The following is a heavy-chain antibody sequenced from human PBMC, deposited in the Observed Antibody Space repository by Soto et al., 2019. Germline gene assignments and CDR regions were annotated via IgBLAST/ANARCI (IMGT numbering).Heavy chain of an antibody. Sequence: SDTLSLNCTVSGGSIRRSKNYWGWIRQPPGKGLEWIGTISYSGSTYYNPSLNGRVIISADTSKNQFSLKLISLTAADTAVYYCSRRYSFGSGKYGVDVWGQGTMVTVSS. V-gene: IGHV4-39*01. D-gene: IGHD3-10*01. J-gene: IGHJ6*02. CDR1: GGSIRRSKNY. CDR2: ISYSGST. CDR3: SRRYSFGSGKYGVDV.